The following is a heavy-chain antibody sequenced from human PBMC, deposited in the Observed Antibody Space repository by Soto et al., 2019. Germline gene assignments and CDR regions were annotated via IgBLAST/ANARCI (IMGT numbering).Heavy chain of an antibody. V-gene: IGHV1-18*01. CDR3: ARDPSYPDDSSGPRAFDI. CDR1: GYTFTSYG. J-gene: IGHJ3*02. D-gene: IGHD3-22*01. CDR2: ISAYNGNT. Sequence: ASVQVSCKASGYTFTSYGISWVRQAPGQGLEWMGWISAYNGNTNNAQKLQGTVSITTDTSTSTAYIELWSLSSDDTTACYCARDPSYPDDSSGPRAFDIWGQATMVTV.